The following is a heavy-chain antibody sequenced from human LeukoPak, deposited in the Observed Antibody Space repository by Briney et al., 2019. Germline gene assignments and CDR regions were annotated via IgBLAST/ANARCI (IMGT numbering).Heavy chain of an antibody. CDR3: ARDLYYYDSSGYPVIDY. D-gene: IGHD3-22*01. CDR2: IYTSGST. CDR1: GGSISSYY. J-gene: IGHJ4*02. V-gene: IGHV4-4*07. Sequence: SETLSLTCTVPGGSISSYYWSWIRQPAGKGLEWIGRIYTSGSTNYNPSLKSRVTMSVDTSKNQFSLKLSSVTAADTAVYYCARDLYYYDSSGYPVIDYWGQGTLVTVSS.